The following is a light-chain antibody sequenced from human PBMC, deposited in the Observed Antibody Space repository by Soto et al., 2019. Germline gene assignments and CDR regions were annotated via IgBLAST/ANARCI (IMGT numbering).Light chain of an antibody. Sequence: EILMTQSPATLSVSPGERATLSCRASQSVSSNLAWYQQKPGQAPRLLIYGASTRATGIPARFSGSGSGTEFTRTISSRQSADFAVYYCQQYNNWPPAWTFGQGAKVE. J-gene: IGKJ1*01. CDR2: GAS. V-gene: IGKV3-15*01. CDR1: QSVSSN. CDR3: QQYNNWPPAWT.